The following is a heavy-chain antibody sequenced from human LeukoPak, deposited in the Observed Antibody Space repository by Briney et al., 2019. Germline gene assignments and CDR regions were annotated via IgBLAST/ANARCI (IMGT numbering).Heavy chain of an antibody. CDR2: ISSSGSTI. Sequence: GGSLRLSCAASGFTFSDYYMSWLRQAPGKGLEWVSYISSSGSTIYYAGSVKGRFTIPRDNAKNSLYLQMNSLRAEDTAVYYCARDKSQYYDILTGYPTHNWFDPWGQGTLVTVSS. J-gene: IGHJ5*02. CDR3: ARDKSQYYDILTGYPTHNWFDP. D-gene: IGHD3-9*01. V-gene: IGHV3-11*04. CDR1: GFTFSDYY.